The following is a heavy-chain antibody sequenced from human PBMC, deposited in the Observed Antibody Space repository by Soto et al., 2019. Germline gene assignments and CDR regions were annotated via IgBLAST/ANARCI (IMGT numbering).Heavy chain of an antibody. CDR1: GGSISSGDYY. D-gene: IGHD3-3*01. CDR2: IYYSGST. CDR3: AREVRTIFGVVNCGMHV. Sequence: QVQLQESGPGLVKPSQTLSLTCTVSGGSISSGDYYWSWIRQPPGKGLEWNGYIYYSGSTYYNPSLKSRVTISVGTSKNQFSLTLSSVTAADTAVYYCAREVRTIFGVVNCGMHVWGQGITVTVSS. J-gene: IGHJ6*01. V-gene: IGHV4-30-4*01.